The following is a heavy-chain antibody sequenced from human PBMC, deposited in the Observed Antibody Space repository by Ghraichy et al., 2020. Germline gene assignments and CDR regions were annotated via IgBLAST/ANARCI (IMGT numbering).Heavy chain of an antibody. J-gene: IGHJ4*02. CDR3: AREPAAAGSWYFDY. Sequence: SETLSLTCTVSGGSISSYYWSWIRQPPGKGLEWIGYIYYSGSTNYNPSLKSRVTISVDTSKNQFSLKLSSVTAADTAVYYCAREPAAAGSWYFDYWGQGTLVTVSS. CDR1: GGSISSYY. D-gene: IGHD6-13*01. CDR2: IYYSGST. V-gene: IGHV4-59*01.